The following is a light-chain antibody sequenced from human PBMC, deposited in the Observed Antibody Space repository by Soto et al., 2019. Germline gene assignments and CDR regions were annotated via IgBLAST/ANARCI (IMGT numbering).Light chain of an antibody. CDR1: QSLNSL. CDR2: DVS. CDR3: QQYNGYSRT. V-gene: IGKV1-5*01. J-gene: IGKJ1*01. Sequence: DIHMTQSPSARAASVGDRVTITCLASQSLNSLLAWYQQKPGRAPKLLISDVSSLERGVPSRFSGSGSGTEFTLTISSMQPDDFATFYCQQYNGYSRTFGQGTKVDIK.